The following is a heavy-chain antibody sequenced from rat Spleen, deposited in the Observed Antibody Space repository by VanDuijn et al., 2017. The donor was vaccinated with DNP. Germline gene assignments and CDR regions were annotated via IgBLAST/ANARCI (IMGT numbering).Heavy chain of an antibody. CDR2: IWNFGGT. J-gene: IGHJ3*01. V-gene: IGHV2-41*01. CDR3: ARDLLRWRRGFAY. D-gene: IGHD1-11*01. Sequence: QVQLKESGPGLVQPSQTLSLTCTVSGFSLTIYGISWVRQPPGKGLVWLGVIWNFGGTRYDSSFKSRLTITKDISKSQVFLKMDSMQTDDTATYYCARDLLRWRRGFAYWGQGTMVTVSS. CDR1: GFSLTIYG.